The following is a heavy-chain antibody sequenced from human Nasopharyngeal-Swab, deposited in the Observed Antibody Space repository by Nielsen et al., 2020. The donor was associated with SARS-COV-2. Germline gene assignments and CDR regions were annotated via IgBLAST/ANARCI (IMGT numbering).Heavy chain of an antibody. CDR2: ISYEGSKK. V-gene: IGHV3-30*18. D-gene: IGHD3-10*01. Sequence: GRSLRLSCTASGFRFNNYGMHWVRQAPGKGLEGVAVISYEGSKKYYAESVEGRFTISRDYSKTTLYLQMNSLRPEDTAMYYCAKANVLFWFGQFKNDGFDIWGQGTMVAVSS. CDR1: GFRFNNYG. J-gene: IGHJ3*02. CDR3: AKANVLFWFGQFKNDGFDI.